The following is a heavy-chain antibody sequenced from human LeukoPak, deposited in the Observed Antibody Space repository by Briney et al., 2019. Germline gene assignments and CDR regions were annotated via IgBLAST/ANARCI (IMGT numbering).Heavy chain of an antibody. V-gene: IGHV3-53*01. Sequence: GGSLRLSCAASGFTFSSYWMYWVRQAPGKGLEWVSVIYSGGSTYYADSVKGRFTISRDNSKNTLYLQMNSLRAEDTAVYYCASVYYFDYWGQGTLVTVSS. CDR1: GFTFSSYW. CDR2: IYSGGST. J-gene: IGHJ4*02. CDR3: ASVYYFDY.